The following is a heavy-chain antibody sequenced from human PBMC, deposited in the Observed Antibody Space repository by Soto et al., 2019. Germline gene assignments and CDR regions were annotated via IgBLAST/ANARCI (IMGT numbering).Heavy chain of an antibody. CDR2: ISAYNGNT. J-gene: IGHJ6*02. CDR1: GYTFTSYG. Sequence: QVQLVQSGAEVKKPGASVKVSRKASGYTFTSYGISWVRQAPGQGLEWMGWISAYNGNTNYAQKLQGRVTMTTDTSTSTAYMELRSLRSDDTAVYYCARGELSGSYYYYYGMDVWGQGTTVTVSS. D-gene: IGHD1-26*01. CDR3: ARGELSGSYYYYYGMDV. V-gene: IGHV1-18*01.